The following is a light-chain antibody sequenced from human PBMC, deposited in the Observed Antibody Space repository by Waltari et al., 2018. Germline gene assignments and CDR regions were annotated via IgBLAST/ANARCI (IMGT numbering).Light chain of an antibody. V-gene: IGLV6-57*02. J-gene: IGLJ3*02. CDR1: SGSIASNY. CDR3: HSYVETHHV. Sequence: NFVLTQPHSVSESPGKTVTISCTGSSGSIASNYVQWYRQRPGSAPTTVIYEDGRRPSGVPDRFSGSIDRSSNSASLTISGLKTEDEGDYYCHSYVETHHVFGGGTK. CDR2: EDG.